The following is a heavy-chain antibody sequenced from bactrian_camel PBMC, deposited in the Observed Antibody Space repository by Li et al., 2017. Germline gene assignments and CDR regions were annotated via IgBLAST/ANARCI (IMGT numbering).Heavy chain of an antibody. Sequence: HVQLVESGGDLVHPGGSLRLSCAATGFAFTDHGMRWVRQARGKGLEWVSSIADDGIETYYSASVSGRFTISRDNTRNTVYLQLTNLRTEDSGLYICASRGDRYGEYFHWGQGTQVTVS. CDR2: IADDGIET. V-gene: IGHV3S6*01. CDR1: GFAFTDHG. CDR3: ASRGDRYGEYFH. J-gene: IGHJ4*01. D-gene: IGHD5*01.